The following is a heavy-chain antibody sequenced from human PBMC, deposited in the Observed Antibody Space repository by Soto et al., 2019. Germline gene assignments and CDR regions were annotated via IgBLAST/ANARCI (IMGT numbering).Heavy chain of an antibody. D-gene: IGHD3-10*01. CDR2: IYYRGST. CDR1: GGSISSYY. Sequence: QVQLQESGPGLVKPSETLSLTCTVSGGSISSYYWSWIRQPPGKRLEWIGYIYYRGSTNYNPFLKSRVTKSVDTSKNQVSLKLSSVTAADTAVYYCARVWGGAFDIWGQGTMVTVSS. V-gene: IGHV4-59*01. J-gene: IGHJ3*02. CDR3: ARVWGGAFDI.